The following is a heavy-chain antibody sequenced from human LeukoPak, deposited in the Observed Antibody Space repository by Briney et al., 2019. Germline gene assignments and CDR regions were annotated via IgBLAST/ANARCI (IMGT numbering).Heavy chain of an antibody. CDR1: GFSFSTYW. J-gene: IGHJ3*01. V-gene: IGHV3-7*01. CDR3: AGGYAFDV. CDR2: IKLDGSEK. Sequence: GGSLRLSCAASGFSFSTYWMSWVRQAPGKGLEWVATIKLDGSEKYYVDSVKGRFTISRDNAKNSLYLQINSLRAEDTAVYYCAGGYAFDVWGQGTMVTVSS.